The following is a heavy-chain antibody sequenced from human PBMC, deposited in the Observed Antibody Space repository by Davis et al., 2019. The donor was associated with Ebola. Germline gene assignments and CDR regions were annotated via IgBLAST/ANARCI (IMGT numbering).Heavy chain of an antibody. V-gene: IGHV4-61*08. J-gene: IGHJ4*02. Sequence: SETLSLTCTVSGASVSSGAYYWSWIRQPPGKGLEWIGYIYYSGSTNYNPSLKSRVTISVDTSKNQFSLKLSSVTAADTAVYYCARVLLWFGELVEPLFDYWGQGTLVTVSS. D-gene: IGHD3-10*01. CDR3: ARVLLWFGELVEPLFDY. CDR2: IYYSGST. CDR1: GASVSSGAYY.